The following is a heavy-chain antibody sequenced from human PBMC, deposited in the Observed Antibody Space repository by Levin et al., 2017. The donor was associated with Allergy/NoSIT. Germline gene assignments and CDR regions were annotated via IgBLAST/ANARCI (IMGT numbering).Heavy chain of an antibody. D-gene: IGHD5-18*01. CDR3: ARVAGYSYGYYFDY. CDR1: GGSISSGGYS. Sequence: SETLSLTCAVSGGSISSGGYSWSWIRQPPGKGLEWIGNIYLSGSTNDNPSLKSRVTMSVDRSKNQFSLKLSYVTAADMAVYYCARVAGYSYGYYFDYWGPGTLVTVSS. CDR2: IYLSGST. V-gene: IGHV4-30-2*01. J-gene: IGHJ4*02.